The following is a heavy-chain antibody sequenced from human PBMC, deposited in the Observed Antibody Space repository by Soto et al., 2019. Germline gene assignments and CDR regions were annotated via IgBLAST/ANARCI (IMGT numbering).Heavy chain of an antibody. CDR3: TGITWFRGMDV. V-gene: IGHV6-1*01. CDR2: TYYKSKWNN. CDR1: GDSVSINSAA. Sequence: QTLSLAFAISGDSVSINSAAWNWIRHSPSRGLEWLVRTYYKSKWNNDYALSVKSRITINPDTSKNQFSLHLYSVTPEDTAVYYCTGITWFRGMDVWGQGTPVTVSS. J-gene: IGHJ6*02. D-gene: IGHD3-10*01.